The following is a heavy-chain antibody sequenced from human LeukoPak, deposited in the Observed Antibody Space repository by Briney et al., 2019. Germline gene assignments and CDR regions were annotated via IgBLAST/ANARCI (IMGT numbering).Heavy chain of an antibody. Sequence: SETLSLTCTVSGGSISSYYWSWIRQPPGKGLEWIGYIYYSGSTNYNPSLKSRVTISVDTSKNQFSLKLSSVTAADTAVYYCAASPFDWLLYGLVYWGQGTLVTVSS. V-gene: IGHV4-59*01. CDR2: IYYSGST. J-gene: IGHJ4*02. CDR3: AASPFDWLLYGLVY. CDR1: GGSISSYY. D-gene: IGHD3-9*01.